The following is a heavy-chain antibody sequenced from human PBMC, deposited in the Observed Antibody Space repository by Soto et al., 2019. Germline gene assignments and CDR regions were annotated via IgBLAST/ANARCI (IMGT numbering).Heavy chain of an antibody. CDR2: IYYSGST. D-gene: IGHD1-7*01. Sequence: SETLSLTCTVSGGSISSSSYYWGWIRQPPGKGLEWIGSIYYSGSTYYNPSLKSRVTISVDTSKNQFSLKLTSVTAADTAVYYCATFLTGTTNAFDIWGQGTMVTVSS. CDR3: ATFLTGTTNAFDI. J-gene: IGHJ3*02. CDR1: GGSISSSSYY. V-gene: IGHV4-39*01.